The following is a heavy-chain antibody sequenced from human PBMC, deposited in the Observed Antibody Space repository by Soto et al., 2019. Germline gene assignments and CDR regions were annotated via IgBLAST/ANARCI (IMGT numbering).Heavy chain of an antibody. J-gene: IGHJ4*02. CDR1: GFTFSSYA. D-gene: IGHD1-26*01. V-gene: IGHV3-23*01. Sequence: GESLKISCAASGFTFSSYAMSWVRQAPGKGLEWVSAISGSGGSTYYADSVKGRFTISRDNSKNTLYLQMNSLRAEDTAVYYCAKARWELLPLDYWGQGTLVTVSS. CDR3: AKARWELLPLDY. CDR2: ISGSGGST.